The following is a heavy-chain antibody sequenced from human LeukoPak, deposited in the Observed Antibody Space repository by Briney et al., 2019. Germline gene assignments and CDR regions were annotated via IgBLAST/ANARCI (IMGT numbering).Heavy chain of an antibody. Sequence: ASVKVSCKASGGTFSSYAIRWVRQAPGQGLEWMGGIIPIFGTANYAQKFQGRVTITTDESTSTAYMELSSLRSEDTAVYYCARGGTSRDYYYYYYMDVWGQGTTVTVSS. J-gene: IGHJ6*03. CDR1: GGTFSSYA. D-gene: IGHD6-25*01. CDR3: ARGGTSRDYYYYYYMDV. V-gene: IGHV1-69*05. CDR2: IIPIFGTA.